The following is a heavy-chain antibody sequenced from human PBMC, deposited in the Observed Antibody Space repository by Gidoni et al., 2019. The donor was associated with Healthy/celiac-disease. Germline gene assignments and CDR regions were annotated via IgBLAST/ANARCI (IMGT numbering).Heavy chain of an antibody. CDR1: GGSISSRHW. CDR3: ASLYRGDCGGDCYWGDFDY. V-gene: IGHV4-4*02. Sequence: QVQLQESGPGLVKPSGTLSLTCAVSGGSISSRHWGSWVRQPPGEGLEWIGEISHSGSTNYNPSLKSRVTISVDKSKNQFFLKLSSVTAADTAVYYWASLYRGDCGGDCYWGDFDYWGQGTLVTVSS. D-gene: IGHD2-21*01. J-gene: IGHJ4*02. CDR2: ISHSGST.